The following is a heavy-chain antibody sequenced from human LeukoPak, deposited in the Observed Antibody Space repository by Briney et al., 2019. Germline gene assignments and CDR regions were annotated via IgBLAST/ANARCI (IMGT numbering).Heavy chain of an antibody. CDR1: GYTFTSYY. CDR3: ARSPSGELDY. V-gene: IGHV1-2*02. CDR2: INPDNGGT. D-gene: IGHD1-26*01. J-gene: IGHJ4*02. Sequence: GASVKVSCKTSGYTFTSYYIHWVRQAPRQGLDYMGWINPDNGGTNYAQNFQGRVIMTRDTSISTAYMQLSRLTSDDTAVYYCARSPSGELDYWGRGTLVSVSS.